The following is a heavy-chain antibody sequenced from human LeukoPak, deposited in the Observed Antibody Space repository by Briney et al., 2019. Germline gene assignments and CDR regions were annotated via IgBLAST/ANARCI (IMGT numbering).Heavy chain of an antibody. CDR1: GFTFSSYA. Sequence: GGSLRLSCAASGFTFSSYAMTWVRQTPGKGLEWVSAINAGGDDTIYTESVKGRFTISRDNSKNTLYLQMNSLRADDTAIYYCAKGGSYAPLDHWGQGTLVTVSS. D-gene: IGHD1-26*01. CDR2: INAGGDDT. CDR3: AKGGSYAPLDH. V-gene: IGHV3-23*01. J-gene: IGHJ4*02.